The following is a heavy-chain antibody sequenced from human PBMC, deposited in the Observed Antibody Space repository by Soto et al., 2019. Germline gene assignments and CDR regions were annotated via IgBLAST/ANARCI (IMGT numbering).Heavy chain of an antibody. J-gene: IGHJ4*02. CDR3: ARDPMSGSQKLYFDY. CDR2: ISGGGGTT. D-gene: IGHD1-26*01. Sequence: GGSLRLSCAASGFSFSSYSMNWVRQAPGKGLEWVSYISGGGGTTYYADSVKGRFTISRDNAKKSLYLQLSSLRDVDTAVYYCARDPMSGSQKLYFDYSCQGPLVTVSS. V-gene: IGHV3-48*02. CDR1: GFSFSSYS.